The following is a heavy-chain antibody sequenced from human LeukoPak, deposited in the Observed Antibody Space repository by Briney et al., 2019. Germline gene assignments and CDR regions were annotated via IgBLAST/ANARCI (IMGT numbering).Heavy chain of an antibody. D-gene: IGHD1-14*01. CDR3: ARRPHSYYYMDV. CDR1: GGSISSSSYY. V-gene: IGHV4-39*01. Sequence: SETLSLTCTVSGGSISSSSYYWGWIRQPPGKGLEWIGSIYYSGSTYYNPSLKSRVPISVDTSKNQFSLKLSSVTAADTAVYYCARRPHSYYYMDVWGKGTTVTVSS. CDR2: IYYSGST. J-gene: IGHJ6*03.